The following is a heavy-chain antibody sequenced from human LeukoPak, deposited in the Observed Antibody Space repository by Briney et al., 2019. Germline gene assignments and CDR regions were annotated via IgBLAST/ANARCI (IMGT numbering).Heavy chain of an antibody. CDR1: GGSFSGYY. Sequence: PSETLSLTCAVYGGSFSGYYWSWIRQPPGKGLEWIGYIYYSGSTNYNPSLKSRVTISVDTSKNQFSLKLSSVTAADTAVYYCARAGWELLFGAFDIWGQGTMVTVSS. V-gene: IGHV4-59*01. J-gene: IGHJ3*02. CDR2: IYYSGST. CDR3: ARAGWELLFGAFDI. D-gene: IGHD1-26*01.